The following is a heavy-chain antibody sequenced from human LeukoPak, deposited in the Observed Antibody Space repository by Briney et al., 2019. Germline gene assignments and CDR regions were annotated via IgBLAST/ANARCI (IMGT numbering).Heavy chain of an antibody. J-gene: IGHJ4*02. V-gene: IGHV3-23*01. CDR2: ISGSGGST. CDR3: AKGGNDYGDYNDY. CDR1: GFTFSSHA. D-gene: IGHD4-17*01. Sequence: GGSLRLSCAASGFTFSSHAMMWVRLAPGKGLEWVSAISGSGGSTYYADSVRGRFTISRDNSKNTLYLQMSSLRAEDTAVYYCAKGGNDYGDYNDYWGQGTLVTVSS.